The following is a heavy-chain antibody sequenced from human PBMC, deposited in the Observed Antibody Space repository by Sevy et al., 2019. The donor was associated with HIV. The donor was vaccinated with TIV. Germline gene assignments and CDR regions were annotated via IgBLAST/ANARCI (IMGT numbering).Heavy chain of an antibody. J-gene: IGHJ4*02. V-gene: IGHV3-7*01. CDR3: ARDLPPSATIVPHFDY. D-gene: IGHD1-26*01. CDR1: GFTLRDHW. Sequence: GGSLRLSCTASGFTLRDHWMTWVRQAPGQGLQWVANIKQDGSEKYYVDSVKGRFTISRDNAKNSLYLQMNSLRVEDTAVYYCARDLPPSATIVPHFDYWGQGTLVTVSS. CDR2: IKQDGSEK.